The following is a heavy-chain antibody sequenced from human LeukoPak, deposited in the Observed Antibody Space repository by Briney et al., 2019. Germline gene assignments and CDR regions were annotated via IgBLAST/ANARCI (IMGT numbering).Heavy chain of an antibody. V-gene: IGHV3-23*01. CDR2: ISGSGGST. D-gene: IGHD1-26*01. Sequence: QTGGSLRLSCAASGFTFSSYAMGWVRQAPGKGLEWVSAISGSGGSTYYADSVKGRFTISRDNSKNTLYLQMNSLRAEDTAVYYCAKDGPWRELLGYWGQGTLVTVSS. CDR3: AKDGPWRELLGY. J-gene: IGHJ4*02. CDR1: GFTFSSYA.